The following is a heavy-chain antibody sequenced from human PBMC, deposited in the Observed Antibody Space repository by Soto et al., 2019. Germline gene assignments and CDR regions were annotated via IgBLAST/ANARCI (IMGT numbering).Heavy chain of an antibody. J-gene: IGHJ3*02. Sequence: ASVKVSCKASGYTFTGYYMHWVRQAPGQGLEWMGWINPNSGGTNYAQKFQGWVTMTRDTSISTAYMELSRLRSDDTAVYYCARGLTPGRVPAFDIWGQGTMVTVSS. CDR3: ARGLTPGRVPAFDI. CDR2: INPNSGGT. V-gene: IGHV1-2*04. CDR1: GYTFTGYY.